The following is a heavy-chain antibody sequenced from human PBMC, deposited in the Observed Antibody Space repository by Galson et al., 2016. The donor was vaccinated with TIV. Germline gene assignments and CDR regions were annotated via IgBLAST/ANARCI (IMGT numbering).Heavy chain of an antibody. CDR3: ARDRVVDAYYYYYYYGMDV. D-gene: IGHD3-22*01. J-gene: IGHJ6*02. Sequence: SLRLSCAASGFTVSDNYMTWVRQAPGKGLEWVALVYSGGETYYADSVKGRFTISRDSSKNTLYLQMNSVRLEDTAVYYCARDRVVDAYYYYYYYGMDVWGQGTTVTASS. V-gene: IGHV3-66*02. CDR2: VYSGGET. CDR1: GFTVSDNY.